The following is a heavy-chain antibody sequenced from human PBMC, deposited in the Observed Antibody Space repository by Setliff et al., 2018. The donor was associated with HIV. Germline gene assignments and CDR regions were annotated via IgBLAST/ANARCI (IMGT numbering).Heavy chain of an antibody. V-gene: IGHV3-23*03. CDR3: AKGYYYYYMDV. CDR2: IYSGGGIT. Sequence: GGSLRLSCAASGFTVSSNYMSWVRQAPGKGLEWVSVIYSGGGITYYADSVKGRFTISRDDSKNILYLQMNSLRAEDTAIYYCAKGYYYYYMDVWGKGTTVTVSS. J-gene: IGHJ6*03. CDR1: GFTVSSNY.